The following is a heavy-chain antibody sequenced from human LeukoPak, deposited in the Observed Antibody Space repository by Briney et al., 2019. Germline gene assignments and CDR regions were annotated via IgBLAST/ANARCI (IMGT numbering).Heavy chain of an antibody. CDR2: TYYRSKWYN. Sequence: SQTLSLTCAISGDSVSSNSAAWNWIRQSPSRGLEWLGRTYYRSKWYNDYAVSVKSRITINPDTSKNQFSLQLDSVTPEDTAAYYCARGFEYYGSEHFDYWGQGTLVTVSS. CDR1: GDSVSSNSAA. J-gene: IGHJ4*02. V-gene: IGHV6-1*01. CDR3: ARGFEYYGSEHFDY. D-gene: IGHD3-10*01.